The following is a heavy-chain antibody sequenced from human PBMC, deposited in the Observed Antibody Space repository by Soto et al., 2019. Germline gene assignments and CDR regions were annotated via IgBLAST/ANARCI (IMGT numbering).Heavy chain of an antibody. V-gene: IGHV4-34*01. D-gene: IGHD3-10*01. CDR2: INHSGST. J-gene: IGHJ6*02. CDR3: ARAVSLFNYGSGSYYRLPLDSGMDV. CDR1: GGSFSGYY. Sequence: PSETLSLTCAVYGGSFSGYYWSWIRQPPGKGLEWIGEINHSGSTNYNPSLKSRVTISVDTSKNQFSLKLSSVTAADTAVYYCARAVSLFNYGSGSYYRLPLDSGMDVWGQGTTVTVSS.